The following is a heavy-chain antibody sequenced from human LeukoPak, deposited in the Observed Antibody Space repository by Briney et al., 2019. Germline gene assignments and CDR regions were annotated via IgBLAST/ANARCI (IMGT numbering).Heavy chain of an antibody. J-gene: IGHJ4*02. CDR1: GLTFSDSY. Sequence: PGGSLRLSCAASGLTFSDSYMTWIRQAPGKGLEWVSYIIPSSGYTNYADSVKGRFTISRDNAKNSLYLQMNSLRAEDTAVYYCAKSAGAAADDYFDFWGQGTLVTVSS. CDR2: IIPSSGYT. CDR3: AKSAGAAADDYFDF. V-gene: IGHV3-11*06. D-gene: IGHD6-13*01.